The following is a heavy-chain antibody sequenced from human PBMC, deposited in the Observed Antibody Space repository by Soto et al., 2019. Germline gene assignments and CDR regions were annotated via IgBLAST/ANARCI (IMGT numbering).Heavy chain of an antibody. Sequence: GASVKVSCKVSGYTLTELSMHWVRQAPGKGLEWMGGFDPEDGETIYAQKLQGRVTMTEDTSTDTAYMELSSLRSEDTAVYYCATHARYDSSGYYYLGAFDIWGQGTMVTVSS. CDR3: ATHARYDSSGYYYLGAFDI. CDR2: FDPEDGET. J-gene: IGHJ3*02. CDR1: GYTLTELS. V-gene: IGHV1-24*01. D-gene: IGHD3-22*01.